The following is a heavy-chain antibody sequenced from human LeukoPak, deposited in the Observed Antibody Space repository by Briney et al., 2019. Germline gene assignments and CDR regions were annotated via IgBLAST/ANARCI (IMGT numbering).Heavy chain of an antibody. V-gene: IGHV3-21*01. Sequence: GGSLRLSCAASGFTFSSYSMNWVRQAPGKGLEWVSSISSSSSYIYYADSVKGRFTISRDNAKNSLYLQMNSLRAEDTAVYYCARRARCSSTSCSFDYWGQGTLVTVSS. J-gene: IGHJ4*02. D-gene: IGHD2-2*01. CDR2: ISSSSSYI. CDR3: ARRARCSSTSCSFDY. CDR1: GFTFSSYS.